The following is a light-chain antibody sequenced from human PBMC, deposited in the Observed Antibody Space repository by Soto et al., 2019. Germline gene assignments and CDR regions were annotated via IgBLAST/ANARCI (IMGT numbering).Light chain of an antibody. CDR3: HQYDTSRGT. Sequence: DSVLTQSPGTLSLSPGERGTLSCRASQSVSSNYLAWYQQKPGQAPRLLIYGASRRATGIPDRFSGSGSGTDFPLTISRLEPEDFAVYYCHQYDTSRGTFGQGTKLEIK. J-gene: IGKJ2*01. V-gene: IGKV3-20*01. CDR2: GAS. CDR1: QSVSSNY.